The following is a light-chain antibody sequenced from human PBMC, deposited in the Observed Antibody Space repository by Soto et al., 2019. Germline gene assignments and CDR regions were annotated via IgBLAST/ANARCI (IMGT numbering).Light chain of an antibody. J-gene: IGLJ1*01. CDR2: EVT. CDR3: GSYTSSNTLV. CDR1: SSDVGGYNY. V-gene: IGLV2-14*03. Sequence: ALTQPASVSGSPGQSITISCTGNSSDVGGYNYVSWYQQHPGKAPKLLIYEVTYRPSGVSNRFSGSKSGNTASLTISGLQAEDEADYFCGSYTSSNTLVFGTGTKLTVL.